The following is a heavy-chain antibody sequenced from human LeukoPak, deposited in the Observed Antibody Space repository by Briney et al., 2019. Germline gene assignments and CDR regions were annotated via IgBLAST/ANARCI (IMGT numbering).Heavy chain of an antibody. V-gene: IGHV3-43D*04. CDR1: GFTFDDYA. D-gene: IGHD1-1*01. CDR2: ISWDGGST. Sequence: PGGSLRLSCAASGFTFDDYAMHWVRQAPGKGLEWVSLISWDGGSTYYEDSVKGRFTISRDNSKNSLYLQMNSLRAEDTALYYCAKDRHNWKGVAYYYYGMDVWGKGTTVTVSS. CDR3: AKDRHNWKGVAYYYYGMDV. J-gene: IGHJ6*04.